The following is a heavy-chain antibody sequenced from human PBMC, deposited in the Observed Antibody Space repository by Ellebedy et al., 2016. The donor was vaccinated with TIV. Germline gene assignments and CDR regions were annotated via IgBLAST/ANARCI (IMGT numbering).Heavy chain of an antibody. CDR1: GFNFRSYW. J-gene: IGHJ5*02. Sequence: GESLKISCAASGFNFRSYWMTWVRQAPGKGLEWVAKIRQEGDEIYYVESVKGRFTISRDNAKNSLFLQMKSLRVEDTAVYYCARRASYGNYAVQVNPWFDPWGPGTLVTVSS. CDR2: IRQEGDEI. V-gene: IGHV3-7*01. CDR3: ARRASYGNYAVQVNPWFDP. D-gene: IGHD1-26*01.